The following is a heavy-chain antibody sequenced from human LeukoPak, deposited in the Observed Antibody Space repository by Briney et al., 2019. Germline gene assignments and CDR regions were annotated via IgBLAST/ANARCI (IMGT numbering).Heavy chain of an antibody. J-gene: IGHJ4*02. CDR2: INPNSGDT. CDR3: ARAFNSIQPLDY. V-gene: IGHV1-2*02. CDR1: GYTFTGYY. D-gene: IGHD4-11*01. Sequence: GASVKVSCKASGYTFTGYYMHWVRQAPGQGLEWMGWINPNSGDTNYAQKFQGRVTMTRDTSISTAYMELSRLRSDDTAMYYCARAFNSIQPLDYWGQGTLVTVSS.